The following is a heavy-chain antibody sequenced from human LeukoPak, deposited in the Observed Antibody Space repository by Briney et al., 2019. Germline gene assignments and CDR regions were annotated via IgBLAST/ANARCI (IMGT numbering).Heavy chain of an antibody. CDR2: INHSGST. J-gene: IGHJ4*02. V-gene: IGHV4-34*01. D-gene: IGHD4-17*01. Sequence: SETLSLTCAVYGGSFSGYYWSWIRQPPGKGLEWIGEINHSGSTNYNPSLKSRVTISVDTSRNQFSLKLSSVTAADTAVYYCARAGLNGDVDYWGQGTLVTVSS. CDR1: GGSFSGYY. CDR3: ARAGLNGDVDY.